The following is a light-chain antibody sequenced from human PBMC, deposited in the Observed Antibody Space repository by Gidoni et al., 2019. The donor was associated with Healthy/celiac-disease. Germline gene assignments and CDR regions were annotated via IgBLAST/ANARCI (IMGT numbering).Light chain of an antibody. CDR3: QPYNNWPPRT. CDR1: QSVSSN. Sequence: EIVMTQSPAPQAVFPGERTTLSCRASQSVSSNLDWYQQKPGQAPRLLNYGASTRATGIPARFSCRGSVTEFTLTSSSLQSDAFAVYSCQPYNNWPPRTFGQGTKVEIK. V-gene: IGKV3-15*01. J-gene: IGKJ1*01. CDR2: GAS.